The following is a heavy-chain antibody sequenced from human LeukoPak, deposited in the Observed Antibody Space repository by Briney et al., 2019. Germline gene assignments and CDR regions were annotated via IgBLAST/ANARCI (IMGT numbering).Heavy chain of an antibody. D-gene: IGHD2-2*01. CDR1: GFTFSSYA. J-gene: IGHJ4*02. CDR3: VKVGYCSRTSCYAYFDY. V-gene: IGHV3-64D*06. Sequence: GGSLRLSCSASGFTFSSYAMHWVRQAPGKGLEYVSAISSNGGSTYYADSVKGRFTISRDNSKNTLYLQMSSLRAEDTAVYYCVKVGYCSRTSCYAYFDYWGQGTLVTVSS. CDR2: ISSNGGST.